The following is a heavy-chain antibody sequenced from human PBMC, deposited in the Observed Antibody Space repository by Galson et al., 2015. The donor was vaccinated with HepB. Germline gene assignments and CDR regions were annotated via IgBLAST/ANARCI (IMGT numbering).Heavy chain of an antibody. Sequence: SLRLSCAASGFTFSGNAMHWVRQAPGKGLEWVAVISYDGGNKYYADSVKGRFTISRDNAKNSLYLQMNSLRAEDTAVYYCARQWLVPGYYGMDVWGQGTTVTVSS. CDR3: ARQWLVPGYYGMDV. V-gene: IGHV3-30*04. CDR2: ISYDGGNK. D-gene: IGHD6-19*01. J-gene: IGHJ6*02. CDR1: GFTFSGNA.